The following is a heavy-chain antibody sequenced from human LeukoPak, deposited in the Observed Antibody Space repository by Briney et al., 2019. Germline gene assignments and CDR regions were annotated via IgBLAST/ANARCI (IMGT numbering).Heavy chain of an antibody. V-gene: IGHV3-53*01. Sequence: SGGSLRLSCAASGFTFSSYAMSWVRQAPGKGLEWVSVIYSGGSTYYADSVKGRFTISRDNSKNTLYLQMNSLRAEDTAVYYCARGSVAPIDYWGQGTLVTVSS. CDR2: IYSGGST. D-gene: IGHD5/OR15-5a*01. CDR1: GFTFSSYA. J-gene: IGHJ4*02. CDR3: ARGSVAPIDY.